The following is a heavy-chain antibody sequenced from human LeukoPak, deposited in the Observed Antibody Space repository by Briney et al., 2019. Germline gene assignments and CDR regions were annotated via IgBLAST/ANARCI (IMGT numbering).Heavy chain of an antibody. CDR1: GFTFSSYS. Sequence: GGSLRLSCAASGFTFSSYSMNWVRRAPGKGLEWVSSISSSSSYIYYADSVKGRFTISRDYAKNSLYLQMNSLRAEDTAVYYCARDHSSGWYGYWGQGTLVTVSS. V-gene: IGHV3-21*01. CDR3: ARDHSSGWYGY. J-gene: IGHJ4*02. CDR2: ISSSSSYI. D-gene: IGHD6-19*01.